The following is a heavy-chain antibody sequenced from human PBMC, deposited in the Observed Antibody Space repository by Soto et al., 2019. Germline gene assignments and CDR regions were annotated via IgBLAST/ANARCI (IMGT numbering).Heavy chain of an antibody. D-gene: IGHD3-3*01. J-gene: IGHJ5*02. Sequence: EVQLVESGGGLVKPGGSLRLSCAASGFTFSNAWMNWVRQAPGKGLEWVGRIKSKTDGGTTDYAAPVKGRFTISRDDSKNTLYLQMNSLKTEDTAVYYCTTEPFYDFWSAIWFPYTWFDPWGQETLVTVSS. V-gene: IGHV3-15*07. CDR2: IKSKTDGGTT. CDR3: TTEPFYDFWSAIWFPYTWFDP. CDR1: GFTFSNAW.